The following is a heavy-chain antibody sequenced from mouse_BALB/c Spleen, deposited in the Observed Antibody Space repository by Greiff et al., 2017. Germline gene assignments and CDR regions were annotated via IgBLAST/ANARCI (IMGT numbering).Heavy chain of an antibody. CDR3: ARERDYDLPFAY. J-gene: IGHJ3*01. CDR1: GFSLTSYG. Sequence: VKLMESGPGLVAPSQSLSITCTVSGFSLTSYGVHWVRQPPGKGLEWLGVIWAGGSTNYNSALMSRLSISKDNSKSQVFLKMNGLQTDDTAMYYCARERDYDLPFAYWGQGTLVTVSA. CDR2: IWAGGST. D-gene: IGHD2-4*01. V-gene: IGHV2-9*02.